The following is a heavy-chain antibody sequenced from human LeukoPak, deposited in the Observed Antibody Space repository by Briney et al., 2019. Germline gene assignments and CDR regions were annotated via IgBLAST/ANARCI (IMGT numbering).Heavy chain of an antibody. CDR2: IYYSGST. Sequence: SETLSLTCTVSGGSISSGYWSWTRQPPGKGLEWIGYIYYSGSTNYNPSLKSRVTISVDTSKNQFSLKLSSVTAADTAVYYCARDQSAAYFQHWGQGTLVTVSS. J-gene: IGHJ1*01. CDR3: ARDQSAAYFQH. D-gene: IGHD2-15*01. V-gene: IGHV4-59*01. CDR1: GGSISSGY.